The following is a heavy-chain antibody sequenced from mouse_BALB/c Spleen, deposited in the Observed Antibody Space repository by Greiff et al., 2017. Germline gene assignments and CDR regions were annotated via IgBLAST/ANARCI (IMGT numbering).Heavy chain of an antibody. D-gene: IGHD1-1*01. V-gene: IGHV5-9-4*01. CDR2: ISSGGSYT. CDR3: ARRDYGSSYGDYFDY. Sequence: EVQVVESGGGLVKPGGSLKLSCAASGFTFSSYAMSWVRQSPEKRLEWVAEISSGGSYTYYPDTVTGRFTISRDNAKNTLYLEMSSLRSEDTAMYYCARRDYGSSYGDYFDYWGQGTTLTVSS. J-gene: IGHJ2*01. CDR1: GFTFSSYA.